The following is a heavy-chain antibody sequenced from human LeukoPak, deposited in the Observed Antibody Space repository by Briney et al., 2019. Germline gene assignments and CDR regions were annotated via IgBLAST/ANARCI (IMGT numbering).Heavy chain of an antibody. CDR3: AKEIYGDSTGGRFQQ. Sequence: GGSLRLSCAASGFTFSSYAMSWVRQAPGKGLEWVSVISGSGGSTYYADSVKGRFTLSRDNSENTLYLQRNSLRAEDTAVYYCAKEIYGDSTGGRFQQWGQGTLVTVSS. J-gene: IGHJ1*01. D-gene: IGHD4-17*01. CDR1: GFTFSSYA. V-gene: IGHV3-23*01. CDR2: ISGSGGST.